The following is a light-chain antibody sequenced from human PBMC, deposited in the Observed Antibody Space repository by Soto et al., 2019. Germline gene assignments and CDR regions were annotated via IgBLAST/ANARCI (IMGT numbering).Light chain of an antibody. V-gene: IGKV1-9*01. CDR1: QGISSY. CDR2: TAS. CDR3: QQLDSYPRT. J-gene: IGKJ1*01. Sequence: DIHLTESPSFLSASVGDRVSITCRASQGISSYLAWYQLKPGKAPKLLISTASSLQSGVPSRFSGSGSGTEFTLTISSLQPEDFATYYCQQLDSYPRTFGQGTKVDIK.